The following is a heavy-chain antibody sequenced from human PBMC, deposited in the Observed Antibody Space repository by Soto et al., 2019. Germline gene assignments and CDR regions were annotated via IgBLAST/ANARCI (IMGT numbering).Heavy chain of an antibody. V-gene: IGHV3-66*01. CDR1: GFTVSSNY. J-gene: IGHJ6*03. Sequence: EVQLVESGGGLVQPEGSLRLSCAASGFTVSSNYMNWVRQAPGKGLEWVSVIYSGGSTYYADSVKGRFTISRDNSKNTLYLQMNSLRAEDTAVYYCARGDYYYYYMDVWGKGTTVTVSS. CDR2: IYSGGST. CDR3: ARGDYYYYYMDV.